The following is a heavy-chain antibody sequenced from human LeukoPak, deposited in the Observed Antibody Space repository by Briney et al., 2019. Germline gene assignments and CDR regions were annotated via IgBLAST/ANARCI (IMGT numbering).Heavy chain of an antibody. CDR2: ICYSGST. CDR3: ARHGDYVGVDS. J-gene: IGHJ5*01. CDR1: GGSISSYY. D-gene: IGHD4-17*01. V-gene: IGHV4-59*08. Sequence: SETLSLTCTVSGGSISSYYWSWIRQPPGKGLEWIGYICYSGSTNYNPSLKSRVTISVDTSKNQFSLKLSSVTAADTAVYYCARHGDYVGVDSWGQGTLVTVSS.